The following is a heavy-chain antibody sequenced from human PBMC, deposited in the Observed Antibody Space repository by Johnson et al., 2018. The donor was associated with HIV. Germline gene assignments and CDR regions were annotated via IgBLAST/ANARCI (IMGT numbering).Heavy chain of an antibody. V-gene: IGHV3-53*01. CDR3: AGGLIIQLWLQAAFDI. D-gene: IGHD5-18*01. Sequence: VQLVESGGGLIQPGGSLRLSCAASGFTVSSNYMSWVRQAPGKGLEWVSVIYSGASTYYADSVKGRFTISRDNSKNTLYLQMNSLRAEDTAVYYCAGGLIIQLWLQAAFDIWGQGTMVTVSS. J-gene: IGHJ3*02. CDR1: GFTVSSNY. CDR2: IYSGAST.